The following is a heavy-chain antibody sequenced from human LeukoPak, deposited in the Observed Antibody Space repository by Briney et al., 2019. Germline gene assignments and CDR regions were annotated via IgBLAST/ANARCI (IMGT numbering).Heavy chain of an antibody. CDR1: GFTFSSYA. V-gene: IGHV3-23*01. Sequence: HPGGSLRLSCAASGFTFSSYAMSWVRQAPGKGVEWVSAISGSGGSTYYADSVKGRFTISRDNSKNTLYLQMNSLRAEDTAVYYCAKGVGPGWYAFDIWGQGTMVTVSS. CDR3: AKGVGPGWYAFDI. CDR2: ISGSGGST. J-gene: IGHJ3*02. D-gene: IGHD1-26*01.